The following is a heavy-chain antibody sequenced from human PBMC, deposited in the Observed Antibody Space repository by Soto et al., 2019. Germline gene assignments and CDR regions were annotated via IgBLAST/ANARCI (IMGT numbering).Heavy chain of an antibody. CDR1: GGSFSGYY. D-gene: IGHD6-13*01. J-gene: IGHJ4*02. CDR2: INHSGST. V-gene: IGHV4-34*01. Sequence: QVQLQQWGAGLLKPSETLSLTCAVYGGSFSGYYWSWIRQPPGKGLEWIGEINHSGSTNYNPSLKSRVTISVDTSKNQFSLKLSSVTAADTAVYYCARFLYSSSRHSDYWGQGTLVTVSS. CDR3: ARFLYSSSRHSDY.